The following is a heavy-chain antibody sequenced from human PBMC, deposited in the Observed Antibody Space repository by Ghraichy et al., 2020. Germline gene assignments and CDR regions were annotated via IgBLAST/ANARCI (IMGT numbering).Heavy chain of an antibody. CDR2: ISSSGSTI. CDR1: GFTFSSYE. V-gene: IGHV3-48*03. CDR3: AGYLVVAATAFDY. Sequence: GGSLRLSCAASGFTFSSYEMNWVRQAPGKGLEWVSYISSSGSTICYADSVKGRFTISRDNAKNSLYLQMNSLRAEDTAVYYCAGYLVVAATAFDYWGQGTLVTVSS. D-gene: IGHD2-15*01. J-gene: IGHJ4*02.